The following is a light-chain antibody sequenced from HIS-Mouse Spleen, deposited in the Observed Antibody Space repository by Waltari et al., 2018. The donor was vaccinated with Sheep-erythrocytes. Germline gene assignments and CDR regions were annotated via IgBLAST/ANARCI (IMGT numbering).Light chain of an antibody. CDR2: DVS. J-gene: IGLJ1*01. CDR3: CSYAGSYNHV. CDR1: SSIVGGYNY. V-gene: IGLV2-11*01. Sequence: QSALTQPRSVSGSPGQSVTISCTGTSSIVGGYNYVSWYQQHPVQATKLMIYDVSKRPSGVPDRFSGSKSGNTASLTISGLQAEDEADYYCCSYAGSYNHVFATGTKVTVL.